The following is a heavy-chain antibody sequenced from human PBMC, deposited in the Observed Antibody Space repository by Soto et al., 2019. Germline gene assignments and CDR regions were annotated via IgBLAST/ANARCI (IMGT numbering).Heavy chain of an antibody. J-gene: IGHJ6*02. CDR1: GFTFSSYS. D-gene: IGHD3-10*01. Sequence: GGSLRLSCAASGFTFSSYSMNWVRQAPGKGLEWVAVISYDGSNKYYADSVKGRFTISRDNSKNTLYLQMNSLRAEDTAVYYCAKSETPIRGGGFFYYYGMDVWGQGTTVTVSS. CDR3: AKSETPIRGGGFFYYYGMDV. V-gene: IGHV3-30*18. CDR2: ISYDGSNK.